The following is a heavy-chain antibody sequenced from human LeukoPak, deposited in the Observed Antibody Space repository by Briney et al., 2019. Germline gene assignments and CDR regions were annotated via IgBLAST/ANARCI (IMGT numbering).Heavy chain of an antibody. CDR3: ARDTFQPGLIDS. Sequence: GGSLRLSCAASGFTFSLYAITWVRQAPGKGLGGVSYINDDSSDIHYAGSVRGRFTISRDDARKTLYLQLSSLRVEDTAVYYCARDTFQPGLIDSWGQGTLVTVSS. D-gene: IGHD2-2*01. CDR2: INDDSSDI. J-gene: IGHJ4*02. V-gene: IGHV3-21*05. CDR1: GFTFSLYA.